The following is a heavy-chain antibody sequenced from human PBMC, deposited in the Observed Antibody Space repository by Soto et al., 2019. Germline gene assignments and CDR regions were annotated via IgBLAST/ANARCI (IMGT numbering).Heavy chain of an antibody. J-gene: IGHJ4*02. Sequence: GGSLRLSCVGSGFIFEDYGMKWVHQSPGKGLEWLSFINWSGESTVYGDSVRGRFTISRDNAKNSLYLQMNSLRAEDTALYYCARNRRGGGYYFAYWGQGSLVTVSS. CDR1: GFIFEDYG. CDR2: INWSGEST. CDR3: ARNRRGGGYYFAY. V-gene: IGHV3-20*04.